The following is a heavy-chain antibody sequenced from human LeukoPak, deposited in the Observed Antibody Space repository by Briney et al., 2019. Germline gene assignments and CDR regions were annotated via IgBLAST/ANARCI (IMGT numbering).Heavy chain of an antibody. J-gene: IGHJ6*02. D-gene: IGHD3-10*01. CDR1: GGSISSGGYF. V-gene: IGHV4-39*07. CDR3: ARVEWFGGYGMDV. CDR2: IDHSGST. Sequence: SSETLSLTCTVSGGSISSGGYFWSWTRQAPGKGLEWIGEIDHSGSTNYNPSLKSRVTISLDTSKNQFSLKLSSVTAADTAVYYCARVEWFGGYGMDVWGQGTSVTVS.